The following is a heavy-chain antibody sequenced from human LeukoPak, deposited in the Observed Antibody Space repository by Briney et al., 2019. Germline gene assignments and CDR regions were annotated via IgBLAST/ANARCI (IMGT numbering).Heavy chain of an antibody. CDR2: IYPGDSDT. D-gene: IGHD1-26*01. CDR3: ARLVGASTRGFYFDY. V-gene: IGHV5-51*01. CDR1: GYSFTSYW. J-gene: IGHJ4*02. Sequence: AGESLKISCKGSGYSFTSYWIGWVRQMPGKGLEWMGIIYPGDSDTRYSPSFQGRVTISADKSISTAYLQWSSLKASDTAMYYCARLVGASTRGFYFDYWGQGTLVTVSS.